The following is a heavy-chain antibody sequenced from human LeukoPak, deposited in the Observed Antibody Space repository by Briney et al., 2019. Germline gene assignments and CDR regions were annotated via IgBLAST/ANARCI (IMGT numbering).Heavy chain of an antibody. Sequence: GGSLRLSCAASGFTFSSYAMHWVRQAPGKGLEWVAVISYDGSNKYYADSVKGRFTISRDNSKNTLYLQINSLRAEDTALYYCASSRGYSYGPNSDYWGQGTLVTVSS. D-gene: IGHD5-18*01. J-gene: IGHJ4*02. CDR3: ASSRGYSYGPNSDY. V-gene: IGHV3-30-3*01. CDR2: ISYDGSNK. CDR1: GFTFSSYA.